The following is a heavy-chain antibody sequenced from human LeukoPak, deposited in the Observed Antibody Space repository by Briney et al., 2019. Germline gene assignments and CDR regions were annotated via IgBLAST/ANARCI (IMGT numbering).Heavy chain of an antibody. CDR3: ARHVNYYGSGSYCNCYYYGMDV. J-gene: IGHJ6*02. V-gene: IGHV4-59*08. Sequence: SETLSLTCTVSGGSISSYYWSWIRQPPGKGLEWIGYIYYSGNTNYNPSLKSRVTISVDTSKNQFSLKLSSVTAADTAVYYCARHVNYYGSGSYCNCYYYGMDVWGQGTTVTVSS. CDR2: IYYSGNT. CDR1: GGSISSYY. D-gene: IGHD3-10*01.